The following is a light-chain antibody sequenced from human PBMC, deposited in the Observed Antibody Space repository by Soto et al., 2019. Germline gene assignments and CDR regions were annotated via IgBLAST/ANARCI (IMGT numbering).Light chain of an antibody. CDR3: CSYAGSYTFV. CDR1: SSDIGGYNH. J-gene: IGLJ1*01. CDR2: DVS. V-gene: IGLV2-11*01. Sequence: QSALTQPASVSGSPGRSITISCTGTSSDIGGYNHVSWYQQHPGKGPKLIIYDVSKRPSGVPDRFSGSKSDNTASLTISGLQAEDEADYYCCSYAGSYTFVFGIGTKLTVL.